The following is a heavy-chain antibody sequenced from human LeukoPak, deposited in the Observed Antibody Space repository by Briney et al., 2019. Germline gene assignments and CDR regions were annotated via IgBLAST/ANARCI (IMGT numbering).Heavy chain of an antibody. CDR3: AKDRSSRRSYGDAFDI. V-gene: IGHV3-9*01. D-gene: IGHD6-13*01. CDR1: GFIFADYT. CDR2: IGWHGGAI. J-gene: IGHJ3*02. Sequence: PGGSPRLSCAASGFIFADYTLHWVRLPPGKGLEWVSGIGWHGGAIGYADSVKGRFTISRDNAKNSLYLQMNSLTAEDTALYYCAKDRSSRRSYGDAFDIWGQGTVVTVSS.